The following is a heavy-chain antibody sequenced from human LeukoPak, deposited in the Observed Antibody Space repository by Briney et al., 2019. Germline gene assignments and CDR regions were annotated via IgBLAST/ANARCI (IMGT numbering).Heavy chain of an antibody. V-gene: IGHV3-53*01. J-gene: IGHJ3*02. D-gene: IGHD4-11*01. CDR3: ARERSVMQLFSGLQDDAFDI. CDR2: IYSGGST. CDR1: GFTVSSNY. Sequence: GGSLRLSCAASGFTVSSNYMSWVRQAPGKGLEWVSVIYSGGSTYYADSVKGRFTISRDNSKNTLYLQMNSLRAEDTAVYYCARERSVMQLFSGLQDDAFDIWGQGTMVTVSP.